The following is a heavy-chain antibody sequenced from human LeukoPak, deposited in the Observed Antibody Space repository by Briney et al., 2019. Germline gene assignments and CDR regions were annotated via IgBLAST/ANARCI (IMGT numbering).Heavy chain of an antibody. CDR3: ARHQWVPAFDV. Sequence: SETLSLTCTVSGGSISSYYWSWIRQPPGKGLEWIGHIYSSGSTNYNPSLMSRVTISIDTSKNQFSLKLSSVTAADTAVYYCARHQWVPAFDVWGQGTMVTVSS. CDR1: GGSISSYY. CDR2: IYSSGST. D-gene: IGHD1-26*01. V-gene: IGHV4-59*08. J-gene: IGHJ3*01.